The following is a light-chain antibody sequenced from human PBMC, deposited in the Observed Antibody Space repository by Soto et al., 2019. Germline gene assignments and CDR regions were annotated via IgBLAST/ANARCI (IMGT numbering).Light chain of an antibody. CDR2: AAS. J-gene: IGKJ1*01. Sequence: DIQMTQSPSTLSASVGDRVTITCRASQSISSWLAWYQQKPGKAPKLLIYAASSLQSGVPSRFSGSGSGTNFTLTIDSLQPEDFATYYCLQDYNYPWTFGQGTKVDIK. V-gene: IGKV1-5*01. CDR1: QSISSW. CDR3: LQDYNYPWT.